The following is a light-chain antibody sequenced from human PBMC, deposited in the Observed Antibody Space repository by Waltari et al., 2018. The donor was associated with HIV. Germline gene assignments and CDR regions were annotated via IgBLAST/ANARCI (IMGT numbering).Light chain of an antibody. CDR1: SSDVGGYDY. CDR3: SSYTTSSTVV. V-gene: IGLV2-14*01. Sequence: QSALTQPASVSGSPGQSITISCTGTSSDVGGYDYVSWYQQHPGKAPKLILYDVTSRPSGVSNRFSGSKSGNTASLTISGLQAEDEADYYCSSYTTSSTVVFGGGTKLTVL. CDR2: DVT. J-gene: IGLJ2*01.